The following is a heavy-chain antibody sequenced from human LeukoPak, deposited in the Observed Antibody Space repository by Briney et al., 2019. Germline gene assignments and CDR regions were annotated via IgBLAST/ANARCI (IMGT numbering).Heavy chain of an antibody. V-gene: IGHV1-2*02. D-gene: IGHD5-24*01. J-gene: IGHJ3*02. CDR3: ARTRRGYNYAFDI. Sequence: ASVKVSCKASGYTFTGYYMHWVRQAPGQGLEWMGWINPNSGGTNYAQKFQGRVTMTRDTSISTAYMELSRLRSDDTAVYYCARTRRGYNYAFDIWGQGTMVTVSS. CDR2: INPNSGGT. CDR1: GYTFTGYY.